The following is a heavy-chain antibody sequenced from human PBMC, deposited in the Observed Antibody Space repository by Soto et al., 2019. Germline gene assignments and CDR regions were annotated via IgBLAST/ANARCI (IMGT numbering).Heavy chain of an antibody. V-gene: IGHV3-21*01. Sequence: PGGSLRLSCAASGFTFSTYNMNWVRQAPGKGLEWVSSISSSPTYIYYADSVRGRFTISRDNAKNSLFLQVSSLRAEDTAVYYCAADPGYGSGSYYNVPVRYDYWGQGTLVTVSS. D-gene: IGHD3-10*01. J-gene: IGHJ4*02. CDR2: ISSSPTYI. CDR1: GFTFSTYN. CDR3: AADPGYGSGSYYNVPVRYDY.